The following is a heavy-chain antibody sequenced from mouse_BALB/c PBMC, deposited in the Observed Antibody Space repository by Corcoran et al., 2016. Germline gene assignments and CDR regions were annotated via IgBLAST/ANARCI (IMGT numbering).Heavy chain of an antibody. CDR1: GYTFTNNG. CDR2: INTYTGEP. CDR3: AREPYAMDY. V-gene: IGHV9-3-1*01. J-gene: IGHJ4*01. Sequence: QIQLVQAGPELKKPGETVKISCKASGYTFTNNGMNWVKQAPGKGFKWMGWINTYTGEPTYADDFKGRFAFSLETSASTAYLQINNLKSEDTATYFCAREPYAMDYWGQGTSVTVSS.